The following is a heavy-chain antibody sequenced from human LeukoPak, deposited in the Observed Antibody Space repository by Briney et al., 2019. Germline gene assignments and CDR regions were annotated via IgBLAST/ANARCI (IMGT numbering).Heavy chain of an antibody. CDR2: INHSGST. CDR3: ARAVVVVVAATHPSCWFDP. Sequence: SETLSLTCAVYGGSFSGYYWSWIRQPPGKGLEWIGEINHSGSTNYNPSLKSRVTISVDTSKNQLSLKLSSVTAADTAVYYCARAVVVVVAATHPSCWFDPWGQGTLVTVPS. D-gene: IGHD2-15*01. CDR1: GGSFSGYY. J-gene: IGHJ5*02. V-gene: IGHV4-34*01.